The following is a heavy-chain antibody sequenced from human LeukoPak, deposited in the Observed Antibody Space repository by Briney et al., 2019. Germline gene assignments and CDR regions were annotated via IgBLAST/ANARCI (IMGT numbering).Heavy chain of an antibody. CDR3: ARDGDFWSGYSGYFDY. Sequence: PGGSLRLSCAASGFTFSSYSMMWVRQAPGKGLEWVSYISSSSTTIHYADSVKGRFTISRDNAKNSVYLHMDSLKVEDTAVYYCARDGDFWSGYSGYFDYWGQGTPVTVSS. D-gene: IGHD3-3*01. J-gene: IGHJ4*02. V-gene: IGHV3-48*01. CDR1: GFTFSSYS. CDR2: ISSSSTTI.